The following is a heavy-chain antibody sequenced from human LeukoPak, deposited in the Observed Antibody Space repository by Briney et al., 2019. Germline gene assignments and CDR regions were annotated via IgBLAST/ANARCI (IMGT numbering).Heavy chain of an antibody. D-gene: IGHD2-2*01. J-gene: IGHJ4*02. Sequence: GGSLRLSCAASGFTFSSYSMNWVRQAPGKGLEWVSSISSSSSYIYYADSVRGRFTIPRDNSKNTLYLQMNSLRAEDTAVYYCANIVVVPAARDYWGQGTLVTVSS. CDR2: ISSSSSYI. CDR1: GFTFSSYS. V-gene: IGHV3-21*01. CDR3: ANIVVVPAARDY.